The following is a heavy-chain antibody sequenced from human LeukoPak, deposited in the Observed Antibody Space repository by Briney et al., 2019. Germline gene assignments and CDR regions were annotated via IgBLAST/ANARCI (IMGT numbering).Heavy chain of an antibody. CDR2: INHSGST. CDR1: GGSFSGYY. V-gene: IGHV4-34*01. Sequence: PSETLSLTCAVYGGSFSGYYWSWIRQPPGKGLEWIGEINHSGSTNYNPSLKSRVTISVDTSKNQFSLKLSSVTAADTAVYYCARGPIRISWYESRSFDYWGQGTLVTVSS. J-gene: IGHJ4*02. D-gene: IGHD6-13*01. CDR3: ARGPIRISWYESRSFDY.